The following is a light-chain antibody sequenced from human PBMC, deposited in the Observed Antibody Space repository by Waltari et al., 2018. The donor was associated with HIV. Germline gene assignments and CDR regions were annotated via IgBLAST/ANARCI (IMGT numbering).Light chain of an antibody. Sequence: ENVLPQSPGTLYLLPGDTAHLSCRASQSVTTTFLAWYKQKPGQTRRLLRYGGSNRCTGIPDRFSGSGSGTDVTLTISRLEPEDFAVDYCHQYSSSDQTFGQGTKVEI. CDR1: QSVTTTF. J-gene: IGKJ1*01. CDR3: HQYSSSDQT. V-gene: IGKV3-20*01. CDR2: GGS.